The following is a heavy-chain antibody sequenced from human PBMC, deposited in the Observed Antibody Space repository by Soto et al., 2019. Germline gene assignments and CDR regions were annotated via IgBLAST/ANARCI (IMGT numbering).Heavy chain of an antibody. D-gene: IGHD6-13*01. CDR1: GGSISSGGYY. J-gene: IGHJ6*02. CDR2: IYYSGST. V-gene: IGHV4-31*03. Sequence: PSETLSLTCTVSGGSISSGGYYWSWIRQHPGKGLEWIGYIYYSGSTYYNPSLKSRVTISVDTSKNQFSLKLSSVTAADTAVYYCARGWYASYYYYGMDVWGQGTTVTVSS. CDR3: ARGWYASYYYYGMDV.